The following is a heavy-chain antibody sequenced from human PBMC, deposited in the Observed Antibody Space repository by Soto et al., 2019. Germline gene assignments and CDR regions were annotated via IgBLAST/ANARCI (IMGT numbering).Heavy chain of an antibody. CDR3: AKGPTIFGVVITSSYHYGRDV. Sequence: LRLSCAASGFMFGGSATSWVRQVPGKGLDWVSSISVSGGRTYYADSVKGRFTVSRDNSKNTLYLQLNNLRAEDTALYCCAKGPTIFGVVITSSYHYGRDVGGQGTKV. D-gene: IGHD3-3*01. CDR2: ISVSGGRT. J-gene: IGHJ6*02. V-gene: IGHV3-23*01. CDR1: GFMFGGSA.